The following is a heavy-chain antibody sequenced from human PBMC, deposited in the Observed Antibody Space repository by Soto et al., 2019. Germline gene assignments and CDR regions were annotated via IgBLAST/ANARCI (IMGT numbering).Heavy chain of an antibody. Sequence: QVQLVQSGAEVKKPGASVKVSCKASGYTFTSYGISWVRQAPGQGLEWMGWISAYNGNTNYAQKLQGRVTMTTDTSTSTAYMELRSLRSDDRAVYYCARDQSVGANLGGGPVTDYWGQGTLVTVSS. D-gene: IGHD1-26*01. V-gene: IGHV1-18*04. J-gene: IGHJ4*02. CDR2: ISAYNGNT. CDR3: ARDQSVGANLGGGPVTDY. CDR1: GYTFTSYG.